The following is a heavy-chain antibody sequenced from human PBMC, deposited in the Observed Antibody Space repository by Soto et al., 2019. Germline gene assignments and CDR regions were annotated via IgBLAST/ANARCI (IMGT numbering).Heavy chain of an antibody. CDR2: IYYSGST. J-gene: IGHJ5*02. V-gene: IGHV4-59*01. D-gene: IGHD6-13*01. Sequence: SETLSLTCTVSGGSISSYYWSWIRQPPGKGLEWIGYIYYSGSTNYNPSLKSRVTISVDTSKNQFSLKLSSVTAADTAVYYCARDQRSSSWFWFDTWGQGTLVTVSS. CDR1: GGSISSYY. CDR3: ARDQRSSSWFWFDT.